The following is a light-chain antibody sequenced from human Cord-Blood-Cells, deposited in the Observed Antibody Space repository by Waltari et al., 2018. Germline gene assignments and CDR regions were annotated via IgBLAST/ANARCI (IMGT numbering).Light chain of an antibody. CDR2: DAS. CDR1: QSVSSY. Sequence: ELVFTQSPATLSLSPGERATPSCRASQSVSSYLAWYQQKPGQAPRLLIYDASNRATGIPARFSGSGSGTDFTLTISSLEPEDFAVYYCQQRSNWPRFTFGPGTKVDIK. CDR3: QQRSNWPRFT. V-gene: IGKV3-11*01. J-gene: IGKJ3*01.